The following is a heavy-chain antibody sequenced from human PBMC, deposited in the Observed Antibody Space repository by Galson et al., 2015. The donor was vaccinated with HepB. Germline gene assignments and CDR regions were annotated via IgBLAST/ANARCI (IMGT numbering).Heavy chain of an antibody. V-gene: IGHV4-39*07. J-gene: IGHJ4*02. Sequence: SETLSLTCTVSGASISSGLYYWVWIRQPPEKGLEWIGSIYYTGNTYYKSSLKSQVTISADMSKNQFSLKVNSVTAADTAVYYCARAAGDSSTYANDYWCQGTLVTVSS. D-gene: IGHD5-18*01. CDR1: GASISSGLYY. CDR2: IYYTGNT. CDR3: ARAAGDSSTYANDY.